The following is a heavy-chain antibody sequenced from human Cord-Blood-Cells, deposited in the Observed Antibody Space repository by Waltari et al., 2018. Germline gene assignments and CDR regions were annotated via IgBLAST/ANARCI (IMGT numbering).Heavy chain of an antibody. CDR3: ARPVYCGGDCYFSFFDY. V-gene: IGHV1-3*01. CDR1: GYTFTSYA. J-gene: IGHJ4*02. Sequence: QVQLVQSGAEVKKPGASVKVSCKASGYTFTSYAMHWVRQAPGQKLEWMGWINAGNGNTKCSQKFQGRVTITRDTSASTAYMELSSLRSEETAVYYCARPVYCGGDCYFSFFDYWGQGTLVTVSS. D-gene: IGHD2-21*01. CDR2: INAGNGNT.